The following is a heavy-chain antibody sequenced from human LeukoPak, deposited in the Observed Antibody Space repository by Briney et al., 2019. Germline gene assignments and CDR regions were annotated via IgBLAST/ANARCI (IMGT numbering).Heavy chain of an antibody. Sequence: ASVEVSCKASGGTFSSYAISWVRQAPGQGLEWMGGIIPIFGTANYAQKFQGRVTITADESTSTAYMELSSLRPEDTAVYYCTRDSDIVVVPAASQFDPWGQGTLVTVSS. D-gene: IGHD2-2*01. J-gene: IGHJ5*02. V-gene: IGHV1-69*13. CDR2: IIPIFGTA. CDR1: GGTFSSYA. CDR3: TRDSDIVVVPAASQFDP.